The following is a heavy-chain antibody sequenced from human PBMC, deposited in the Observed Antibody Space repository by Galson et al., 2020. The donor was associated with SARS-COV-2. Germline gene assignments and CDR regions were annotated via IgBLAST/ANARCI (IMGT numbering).Heavy chain of an antibody. CDR1: GYSFTSHW. J-gene: IGHJ4*02. Sequence: GDSLKISCQTSGYSFTSHWIGWVGQIPGKGLEWMWIIYPADPDTRYSPSFHGQVTISADKSIRTVYLQWASLKASDTAMYYCESLAIYGSKEDFDHWGQGTLVTVSS. CDR2: IYPADPDT. V-gene: IGHV5-51*01. CDR3: ESLAIYGSKEDFDH. D-gene: IGHD4-17*01.